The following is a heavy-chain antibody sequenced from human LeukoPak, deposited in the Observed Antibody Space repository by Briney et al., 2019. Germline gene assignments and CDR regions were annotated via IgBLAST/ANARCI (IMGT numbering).Heavy chain of an antibody. J-gene: IGHJ5*02. CDR3: ARALWWYSSYRFDP. CDR1: GGSFSGYY. V-gene: IGHV4-34*01. CDR2: INHSGST. Sequence: SETLSLTCAVYGGSFSGYYWSWIRQPPGKGLEWIGEINHSGSTNYNPSLKSRVTISVDTSKNQFSLKLSSVTAADTAVYYCARALWWYSSYRFDPWGQGTLVTVSS. D-gene: IGHD6-13*01.